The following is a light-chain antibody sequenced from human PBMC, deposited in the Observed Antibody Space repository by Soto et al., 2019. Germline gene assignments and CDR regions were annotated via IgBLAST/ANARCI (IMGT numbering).Light chain of an antibody. CDR3: QQYDRFPYT. J-gene: IGKJ2*01. CDR1: QSLSYW. V-gene: IGKV1-5*03. Sequence: DIQMTQSPSTLSASVGDTVTITCRASQSLSYWLAWYQQKPGQAPKLLIHKASTLESGVPSRFSGSGSGTEFTLTISSLQPDDFATFYCQQYDRFPYTFGQGTKLKIK. CDR2: KAS.